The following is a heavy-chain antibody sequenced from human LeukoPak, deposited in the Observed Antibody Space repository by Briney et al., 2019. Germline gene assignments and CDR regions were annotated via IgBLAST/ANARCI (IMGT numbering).Heavy chain of an antibody. J-gene: IGHJ4*02. Sequence: ASVKVSCKASGYNITNYGINWVRQAPGQGLEWMTWTSANNANTNYAQKYQGRVTMATDTSTNTAYMELRSLRSDDTAIYYCARGYNSGWYVDYFDYWGQGTLVTVSA. CDR3: ARGYNSGWYVDYFDY. D-gene: IGHD6-19*01. V-gene: IGHV1-18*01. CDR1: GYNITNYG. CDR2: TSANNANT.